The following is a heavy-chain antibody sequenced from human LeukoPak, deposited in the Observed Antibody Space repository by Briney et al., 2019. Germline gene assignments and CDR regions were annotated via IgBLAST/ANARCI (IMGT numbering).Heavy chain of an antibody. CDR3: ARADNQYYYDSSGYHNYYYYMDV. J-gene: IGHJ6*03. CDR2: IKQDGSEK. CDR1: GFTFSSYW. D-gene: IGHD3-22*01. Sequence: PGGSLRLSCAASGFTFSSYWMSWVRQAPGKGLEWVANIKQDGSEKYYVDSVKGRFTISRDNAKNSLYLQMNSLRAEDTAVYYCARADNQYYYDSSGYHNYYYYMDVWGKGTTVTVPS. V-gene: IGHV3-7*01.